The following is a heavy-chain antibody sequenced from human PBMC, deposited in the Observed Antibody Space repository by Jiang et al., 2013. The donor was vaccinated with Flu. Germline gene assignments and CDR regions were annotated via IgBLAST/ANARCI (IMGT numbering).Heavy chain of an antibody. V-gene: IGHV5-10-1*01. CDR3: ARLRENGYNLGLFDF. D-gene: IGHD5-24*01. Sequence: GLEWMGRIDPSDSYSNFSPSFQGHVNISADKSTSTAYLQWRSLKASDTAIYYCARLRENGYNLGLFDFWGQGTPVTVSS. CDR2: IDPSDSYS. J-gene: IGHJ4*02.